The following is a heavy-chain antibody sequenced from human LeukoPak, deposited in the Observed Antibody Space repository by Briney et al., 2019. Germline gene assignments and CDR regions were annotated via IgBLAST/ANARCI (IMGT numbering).Heavy chain of an antibody. Sequence: SETLSLTCAVYGGSFSGYYWSWIRQPPGKGLEWIGEINHSGSTNYNPSLRSRVTISVDTSKNQFSLKLSSVTAADTAVYYCARVHSGYDYFDYWGQGTLVTVSS. CDR1: GGSFSGYY. D-gene: IGHD5-12*01. V-gene: IGHV4-34*01. CDR3: ARVHSGYDYFDY. CDR2: INHSGST. J-gene: IGHJ4*02.